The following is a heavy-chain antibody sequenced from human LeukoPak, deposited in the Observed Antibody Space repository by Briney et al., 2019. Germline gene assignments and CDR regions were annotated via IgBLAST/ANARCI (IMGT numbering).Heavy chain of an antibody. CDR1: GGSISSGGYY. Sequence: SETLSLTCTVSGGSISSGGYYWSWIRQPSGKGLEWIGYIYHSGSTYYNPSLKSRVTISVDRSKNQFSLKLSSVTAADTAVYYCARSDSSSSLDYWGQGTLVTVSS. CDR2: IYHSGST. V-gene: IGHV4-30-2*01. CDR3: ARSDSSSSLDY. J-gene: IGHJ4*02. D-gene: IGHD6-6*01.